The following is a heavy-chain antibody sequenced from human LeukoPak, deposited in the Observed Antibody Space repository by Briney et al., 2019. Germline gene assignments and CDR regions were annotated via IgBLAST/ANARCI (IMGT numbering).Heavy chain of an antibody. Sequence: AVKDSCMASGGTFLSYAISWVRPPPARGRAWMGRIISTHGIANYAQKFQSSVTITADQSTSTAYMELSRLRSEDTAVYYGARDLCYYDSSGYPGRGMDVWGQGTRVTVSS. D-gene: IGHD3-22*01. CDR2: IISTHGIA. CDR1: GGTFLSYA. J-gene: IGHJ6*02. V-gene: IGHV1-69*04. CDR3: ARDLCYYDSSGYPGRGMDV.